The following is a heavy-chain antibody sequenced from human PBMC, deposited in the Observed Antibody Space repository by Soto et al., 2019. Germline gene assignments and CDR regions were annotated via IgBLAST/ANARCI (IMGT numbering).Heavy chain of an antibody. CDR1: GFTFSSYG. Sequence: HPGGSLRLSCAASGFTFSSYGLSWVRQAPGKGLEWVSGISGSGGSTYYADSVKGRFTISRDNSKNTLYLQMNSLRAEDTAVYYCAKSLGDMVTFGGVIIVTLGDYWGQGTLVTVSS. D-gene: IGHD3-16*02. J-gene: IGHJ4*02. CDR2: ISGSGGST. CDR3: AKSLGDMVTFGGVIIVTLGDY. V-gene: IGHV3-23*01.